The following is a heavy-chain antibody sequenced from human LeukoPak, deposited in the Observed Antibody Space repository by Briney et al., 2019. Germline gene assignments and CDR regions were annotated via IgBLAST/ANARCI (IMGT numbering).Heavy chain of an antibody. D-gene: IGHD1-26*01. CDR1: GFTFSSYW. V-gene: IGHV3-74*01. J-gene: IGHJ4*02. CDR2: INSDGSST. CDR3: ARGPRRVIVGASHFDY. Sequence: GGSLRLSCAASGFTFSSYWMHWVRQAPGKGLVWVSRINSDGSSTSYADFVKGRFTISRDNAKNTLYLQMNSLRAEDTAVYYCARGPRRVIVGASHFDYWGQGTLVTVSS.